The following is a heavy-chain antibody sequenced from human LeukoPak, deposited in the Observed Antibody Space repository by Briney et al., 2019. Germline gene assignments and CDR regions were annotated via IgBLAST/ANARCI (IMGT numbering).Heavy chain of an antibody. V-gene: IGHV3-30*02. Sequence: GGSLRLSCAASGFTFSSYGMHWVRQAPGKGLEWVAFIRYDGSNKYYADSVKGRFTISRDNSKNTLYLQMNSLRAEDTAVYYCARDHHRRLYDSQARDTFDIWGQGTMVTVSS. CDR3: ARDHHRRLYDSQARDTFDI. J-gene: IGHJ3*02. CDR1: GFTFSSYG. D-gene: IGHD3-22*01. CDR2: IRYDGSNK.